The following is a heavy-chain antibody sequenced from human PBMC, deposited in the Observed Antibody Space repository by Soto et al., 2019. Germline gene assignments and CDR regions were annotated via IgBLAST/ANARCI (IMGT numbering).Heavy chain of an antibody. CDR3: ARGGDDILTGYRNTSQLDY. Sequence: ASVKVSCKASGGTFSSYTISWVRQAPGQGLEWMGRIIPILGIANYAQKFQGRVTITADKSTSTAYMELSSLRSEDTAVYYCARGGDDILTGYRNTSQLDYWGQGTLVTVSS. CDR2: IIPILGIA. CDR1: GGTFSSYT. V-gene: IGHV1-69*02. D-gene: IGHD3-9*01. J-gene: IGHJ4*02.